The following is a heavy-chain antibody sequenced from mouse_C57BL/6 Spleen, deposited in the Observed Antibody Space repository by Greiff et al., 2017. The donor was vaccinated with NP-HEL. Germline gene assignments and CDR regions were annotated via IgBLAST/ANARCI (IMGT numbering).Heavy chain of an antibody. D-gene: IGHD1-1*01. J-gene: IGHJ4*01. CDR3: ARNEDYGSRGYAMDY. CDR1: GYTFTSYW. Sequence: QVQLQQPGAELVRPGSSVKLSCKASGYTFTSYWMHRVKQRPIQGLEWIGNIDPSDSETHYNQKFKDKATLTVDKSSSTAYMQLSSLTSEDSAVYYCARNEDYGSRGYAMDYWGQGTSVTVSS. CDR2: IDPSDSET. V-gene: IGHV1-52*01.